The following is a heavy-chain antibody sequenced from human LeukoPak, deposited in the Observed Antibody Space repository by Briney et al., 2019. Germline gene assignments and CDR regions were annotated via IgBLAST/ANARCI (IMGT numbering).Heavy chain of an antibody. CDR2: ISAYNGNT. CDR3: ARDRVAYYDFWSGYYSAFDI. D-gene: IGHD3-3*01. CDR1: GYTFTSYG. Sequence: ASVKVSCKASGYTFTSYGISWVRQAPGQGLEWMGWISAYNGNTNYAQKLQGRVTMTTDTSTSTAYMELRSLRSDDTAVYYCARDRVAYYDFWSGYYSAFDIWGQGTMVTVSS. V-gene: IGHV1-18*01. J-gene: IGHJ3*02.